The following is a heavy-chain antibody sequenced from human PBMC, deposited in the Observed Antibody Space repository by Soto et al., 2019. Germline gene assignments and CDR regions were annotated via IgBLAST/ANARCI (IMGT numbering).Heavy chain of an antibody. CDR3: ARGLRFLEWLRSPNYYYYGMDV. J-gene: IGHJ6*02. CDR1: GGTISITSYY. D-gene: IGHD3-3*01. V-gene: IGHV4-39*07. Sequence: SETLSITCTASGGTISITSYYWGLIRQPPGKGLEWIGRINHSGSTYYNPSLKSRVTISVDTSKNQFSLKLSSVTAADTAVYYCARGLRFLEWLRSPNYYYYGMDVWGQGTTVTVSS. CDR2: INHSGST.